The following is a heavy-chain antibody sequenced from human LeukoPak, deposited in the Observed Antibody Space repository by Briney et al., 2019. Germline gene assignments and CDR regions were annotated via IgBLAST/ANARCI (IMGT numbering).Heavy chain of an antibody. J-gene: IGHJ4*02. D-gene: IGHD3-3*01. CDR3: ARNFPHDFWSGYSD. CDR2: IENNDGTT. CDR1: GLTFSNYA. Sequence: PGGSLRLSCAASGLTFSNYAMSWVRQAPGKGLEWVSSIENNDGTTYYADSMKGRFTISRDNSKHMVYLQMNSLRAEDTAVYYCARNFPHDFWSGYSDWGQGALVTVSS. V-gene: IGHV3-23*01.